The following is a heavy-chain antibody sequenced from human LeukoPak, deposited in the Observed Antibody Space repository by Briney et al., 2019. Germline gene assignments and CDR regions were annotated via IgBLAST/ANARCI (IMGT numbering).Heavy chain of an antibody. V-gene: IGHV4-31*03. CDR3: ARGVFYRGYDPLYFDY. CDR2: IYYSGST. CDR1: GGSISSGGYY. J-gene: IGHJ4*02. Sequence: SETLSLTCTVSGGSISSGGYYWSWIRQHPGKGLEWIGYIYYSGSTYYNPSLKSRVTISVDTSKNQFSLKLSSVTAADTAVHYCARGVFYRGYDPLYFDYWGQGTLVTVSS. D-gene: IGHD5-12*01.